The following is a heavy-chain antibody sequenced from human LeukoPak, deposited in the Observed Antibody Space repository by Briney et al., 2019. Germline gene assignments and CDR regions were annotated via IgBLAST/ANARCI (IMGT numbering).Heavy chain of an antibody. CDR1: GYSISSGYR. J-gene: IGHJ4*02. CDR3: ARTDGSGSDY. Sequence: RTSETLSLTCAVSGYSISSGYRWGWIRQPPGQGLEWIGSIYHSGTTHYNPSLKSRVTTSVDTSKNRFSLKLSSVTAADTAIYYCARTDGSGSDYWGQGTLVTVSS. V-gene: IGHV4-38-2*01. D-gene: IGHD3-10*01. CDR2: IYHSGTT.